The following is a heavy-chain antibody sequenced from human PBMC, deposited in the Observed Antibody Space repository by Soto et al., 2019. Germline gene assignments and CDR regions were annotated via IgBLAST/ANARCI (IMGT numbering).Heavy chain of an antibody. V-gene: IGHV3-30*18. D-gene: IGHD5-18*01. CDR3: VKGDLDTAVVNITDAFDX. Sequence: PGGSLRLSCEASGFIFSDCGMHWVRQAPGKGLEWVAFISYDGNNKYYAQSVKGRFTISRDNSNNTLFLKMDSLRPEDTAVYHCVKGDLDTAVVNITDAFDXSGPVTLVTVS. CDR1: GFIFSDCG. J-gene: IGHJ3*01. CDR2: ISYDGNNK.